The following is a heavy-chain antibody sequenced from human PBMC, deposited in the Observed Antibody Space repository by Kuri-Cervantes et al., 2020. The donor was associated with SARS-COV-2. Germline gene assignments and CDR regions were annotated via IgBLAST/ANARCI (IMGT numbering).Heavy chain of an antibody. V-gene: IGHV4-59*01. CDR2: MYYSGST. CDR1: GGSISSDY. J-gene: IGHJ4*02. Sequence: SETLSLICTVSGGSISSDYWSWIRQPPGKGLEWIGHMYYSGSTNYNPFLKSRVTISIDTSKNQFSLNLSSVTPADTAVYYCARAVERVTGLLDHFDSWGQGALVTVSS. CDR3: ARAVERVTGLLDHFDS. D-gene: IGHD3-9*01.